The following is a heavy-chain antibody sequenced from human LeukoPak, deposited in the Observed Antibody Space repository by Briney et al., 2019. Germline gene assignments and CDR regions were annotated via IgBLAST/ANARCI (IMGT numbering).Heavy chain of an antibody. D-gene: IGHD1-1*01. CDR3: ATNWNDFAAFDI. Sequence: ASVKVSCKASGYTFTSYGISWVRQAPGQGLEWMGWISAYNGNTNYAQKLQGRVTITRDTSASTAYMELSSLRSEDMAVYYCATNWNDFAAFDIWGQGTMVTVSS. CDR1: GYTFTSYG. V-gene: IGHV1-18*03. J-gene: IGHJ3*02. CDR2: ISAYNGNT.